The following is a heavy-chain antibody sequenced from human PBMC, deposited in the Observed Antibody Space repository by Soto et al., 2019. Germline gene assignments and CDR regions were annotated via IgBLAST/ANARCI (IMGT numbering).Heavy chain of an antibody. J-gene: IGHJ5*02. Sequence: EEQLVESGGDLVQPGRSLTLSCAASGFAFDEYPMHWVRQVPGKGLEWVSSIDWNSGKTAYADSVKGRFSVSRDNAKKSLYLQMNSLRVEDTALYYCAKGDYGDYGRWFQPWGQGTLVTVSS. CDR2: IDWNSGKT. CDR1: GFAFDEYP. D-gene: IGHD4-17*01. V-gene: IGHV3-9*01. CDR3: AKGDYGDYGRWFQP.